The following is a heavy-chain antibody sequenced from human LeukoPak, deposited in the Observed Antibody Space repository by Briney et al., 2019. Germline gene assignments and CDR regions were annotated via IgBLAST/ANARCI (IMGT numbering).Heavy chain of an antibody. Sequence: SVKVSCKASGGTFSSYAISWVRQAPGQGLEWMGGIIPIFGTANYAQKFQGRVTITADESTSTAYMELSSLRSEDTAVYYCARESPYCSSTSCSLGYWGQGTLVTVSS. CDR2: IIPIFGTA. CDR3: ARESPYCSSTSCSLGY. V-gene: IGHV1-69*13. J-gene: IGHJ4*02. CDR1: GGTFSSYA. D-gene: IGHD2-2*01.